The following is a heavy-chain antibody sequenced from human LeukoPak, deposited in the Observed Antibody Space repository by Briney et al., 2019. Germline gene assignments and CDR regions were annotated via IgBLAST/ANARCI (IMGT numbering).Heavy chain of an antibody. J-gene: IGHJ4*02. CDR1: PYSFTSYW. CDR2: IYPGDSDT. V-gene: IGHV5-51*01. D-gene: IGHD3-3*01. Sequence: GLSLQFSSPGSPYSFTSYWIGWVRPMRGKGLDWMGTIYPGDSDTRYSPSFQGQVTISADRSINTAYLQWSSLKASATAMYYCARQGGAISIDYWGQGTLVTVSS. CDR3: ARQGGAISIDY.